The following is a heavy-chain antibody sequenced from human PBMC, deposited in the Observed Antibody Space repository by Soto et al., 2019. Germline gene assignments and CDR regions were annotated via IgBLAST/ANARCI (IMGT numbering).Heavy chain of an antibody. CDR2: IKSKTDGGTT. Sequence: GGSLRLSCAASGFTFSNAWMSWVRQAPGKGLEWVGRIKSKTDGGTTDYAAPVKGRFTISRDDSKNTLYLQMNSLKTEDTAVYYCTTAEYDFWSGYYPSGSDYWGQGTLVTVSS. V-gene: IGHV3-15*01. CDR3: TTAEYDFWSGYYPSGSDY. CDR1: GFTFSNAW. D-gene: IGHD3-3*01. J-gene: IGHJ4*02.